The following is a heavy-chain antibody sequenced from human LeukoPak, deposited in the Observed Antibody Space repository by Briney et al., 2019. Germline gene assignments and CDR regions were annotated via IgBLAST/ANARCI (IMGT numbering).Heavy chain of an antibody. D-gene: IGHD2-2*01. CDR1: GYTFSSNG. Sequence: ASVKVSCKASGYTFSSNGITWVRQAPGQGLEWLGWISPYNGNTNYAQNLQGRVTMTTDTSTSTAYMELWSLRSDDTAVYYCARDSFFCSGSSCYLHAFDIWGQGTMVTVSS. CDR2: ISPYNGNT. V-gene: IGHV1-18*01. CDR3: ARDSFFCSGSSCYLHAFDI. J-gene: IGHJ3*02.